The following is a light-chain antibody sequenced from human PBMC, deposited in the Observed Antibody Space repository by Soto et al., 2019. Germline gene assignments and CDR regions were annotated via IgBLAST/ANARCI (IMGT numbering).Light chain of an antibody. J-gene: IGKJ5*01. CDR3: QQYNNWPPIT. CDR2: GAS. Sequence: EVVLPQSPDTLSLSPGETATLSCRASQSVDRYVAWYQQKVGQAPRLLIYGASTRATGIPARFSGSGSGTEFTLTISSLQSEDFAVYYCQQYNNWPPITFGQGTRLEIK. V-gene: IGKV3-15*01. CDR1: QSVDRY.